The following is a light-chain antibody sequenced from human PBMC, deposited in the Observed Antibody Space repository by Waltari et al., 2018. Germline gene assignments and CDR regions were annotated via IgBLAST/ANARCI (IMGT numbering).Light chain of an antibody. CDR3: QPYGSLPTT. V-gene: IGKV3-20*01. CDR2: AAS. Sequence: IVLTQSPGTLSFSPGVSATLSCRGSQRASSRYLAWYPRKPGQAPRLLISAASSRATGIPDRSSGSGAGTDFTLTISRLEPEDFAVYYCQPYGSLPTTFGQGTKVEIK. J-gene: IGKJ1*01. CDR1: QRASSRY.